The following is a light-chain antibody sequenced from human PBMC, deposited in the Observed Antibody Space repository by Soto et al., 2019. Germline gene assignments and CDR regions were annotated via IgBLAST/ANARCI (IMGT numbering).Light chain of an antibody. CDR1: QTLSNSF. V-gene: IGKV3-20*01. Sequence: IVLMQSPGAVSLSHGERATLSCRASQTLSNSFIAWYQQKPGQAPRLLIYDTSSRATGVPDRYSASGSGTDFTLTISRLEPEDFAVFFCQQYGTSEIIFGQGTRLEIK. CDR3: QQYGTSEII. CDR2: DTS. J-gene: IGKJ5*01.